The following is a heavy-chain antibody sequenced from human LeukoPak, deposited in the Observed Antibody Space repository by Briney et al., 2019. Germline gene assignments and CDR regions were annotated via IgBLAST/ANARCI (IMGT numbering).Heavy chain of an antibody. CDR3: AREDYDIRGVYYYYMDV. D-gene: IGHD3-9*01. J-gene: IGHJ6*03. CDR1: GGSISSYY. V-gene: IGHV4-4*07. CDR2: IYTSGST. Sequence: PSETLSRTCTVSGGSISSYYWNWIRQPAGKGLEWIGRIYTSGSTTYNPSLKSRVTMSVDTSKNQFSLKLSSVTAADTAVYYCAREDYDIRGVYYYYMDVWGKGTTVTVSS.